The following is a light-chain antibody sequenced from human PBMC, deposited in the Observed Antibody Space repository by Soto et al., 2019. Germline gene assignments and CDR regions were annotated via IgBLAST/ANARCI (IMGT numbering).Light chain of an antibody. J-gene: IGLJ3*02. V-gene: IGLV2-11*01. CDR2: DVN. CDR3: SSSAGSSTGV. Sequence: QSALTQPRSVSGSPGQSVTISCTGTSSDVGNYNYVSWYQQHPGKAPKVMIYDVNKWPSGVSDRFSGSKSGNTASLTISGLQAEDDADYYCSSSAGSSTGVFGGGTKLTVL. CDR1: SSDVGNYNY.